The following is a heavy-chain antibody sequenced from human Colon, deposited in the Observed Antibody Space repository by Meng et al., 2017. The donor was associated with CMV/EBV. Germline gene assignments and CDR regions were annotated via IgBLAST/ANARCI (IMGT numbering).Heavy chain of an antibody. D-gene: IGHD5-24*01. J-gene: IGHJ6*02. CDR2: LNQAGNDR. Sequence: GGSLRLSCEGSGFTFSGFWMTWVRLPPGKGLEWVACLNQAGNDRYYVDSVKGRFTISRDNAKNSLYLQMNSLRAEDTAVYYCASIGDGYMRADSNGMGVWGQGTTVTVSS. CDR1: GFTFSGFW. V-gene: IGHV3-7*01. CDR3: ASIGDGYMRADSNGMGV.